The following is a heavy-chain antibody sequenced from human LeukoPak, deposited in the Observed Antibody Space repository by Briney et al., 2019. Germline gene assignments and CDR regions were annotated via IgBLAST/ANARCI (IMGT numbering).Heavy chain of an antibody. J-gene: IGHJ4*02. V-gene: IGHV1-18*01. CDR2: ISAYNGNT. CDR3: ARTRFTYYYDSSNGGGYYFDY. CDR1: GYTFTSYG. Sequence: ASVKVSCKASGYTFTSYGISWVRQAPGQGLEWMGWISAYNGNTNYAQKFQGRVTMTEDTSTDTAYMELSSLRSEDTAVYYCARTRFTYYYDSSNGGGYYFDYWGQGTLVTVSS. D-gene: IGHD3-22*01.